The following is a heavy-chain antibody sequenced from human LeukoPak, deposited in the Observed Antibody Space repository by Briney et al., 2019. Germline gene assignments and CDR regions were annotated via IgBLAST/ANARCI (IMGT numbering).Heavy chain of an antibody. J-gene: IGHJ4*02. Sequence: GGSLRLSCAASGFTFSSYGMHWVRQAPGKGLEWVAVISYDGSNKYYADSVKGRFTISRDNSKNTLYLQMNSLRAEDTAVYYCAKGRSVPAAIFGDYWGQGTLVTVSS. CDR2: ISYDGSNK. CDR1: GFTFSSYG. V-gene: IGHV3-30*18. CDR3: AKGRSVPAAIFGDY. D-gene: IGHD2-2*01.